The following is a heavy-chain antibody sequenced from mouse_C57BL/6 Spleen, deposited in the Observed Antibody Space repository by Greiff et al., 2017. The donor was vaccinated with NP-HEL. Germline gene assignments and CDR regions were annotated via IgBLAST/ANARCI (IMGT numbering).Heavy chain of an antibody. CDR3: ARRNYSGSSSYFDY. D-gene: IGHD1-1*01. J-gene: IGHJ2*01. CDR1: GYTFTSYW. CDR2: IYPGSGST. Sequence: QVQLQQPGAELVKPGASVKMSCKASGYTFTSYWITWVKQRPGQGLEWIGDIYPGSGSTNYNEKFKSKATLTVDTSSSTAYMQPSSLTSEDSAVYYCARRNYSGSSSYFDYWGQGTTLTVSS. V-gene: IGHV1-55*01.